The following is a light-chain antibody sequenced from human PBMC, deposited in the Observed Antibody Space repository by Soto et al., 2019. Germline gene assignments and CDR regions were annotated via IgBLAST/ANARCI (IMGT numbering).Light chain of an antibody. V-gene: IGKV3D-20*02. Sequence: EIVFTQSPGTLSLSPGERATLSCRASQSVSSSYLAWYQQKPGQAPRLLIYDASSRATGIPDRFSGGGSGTDFTLTISRLEPEDFASYYCQQSYDISPITFGQGTRLEVK. CDR1: QSVSSSY. J-gene: IGKJ5*01. CDR2: DAS. CDR3: QQSYDISPIT.